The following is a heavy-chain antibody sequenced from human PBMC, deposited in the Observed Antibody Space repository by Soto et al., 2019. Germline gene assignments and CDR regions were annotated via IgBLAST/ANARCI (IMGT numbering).Heavy chain of an antibody. CDR3: ARQGPYDSSGYYYRP. CDR2: IYYSGST. D-gene: IGHD3-22*01. V-gene: IGHV4-39*01. J-gene: IGHJ5*02. Sequence: PSETLSLTCTVSGGSISSSSYYWGWIRQPPGKGLEWIGSIYYSGSTYYNPSLKSRVTISVDTSKNQFSLKLSSVTAADTAVYYYARQGPYDSSGYYYRPWGQGTLVTVSS. CDR1: GGSISSSSYY.